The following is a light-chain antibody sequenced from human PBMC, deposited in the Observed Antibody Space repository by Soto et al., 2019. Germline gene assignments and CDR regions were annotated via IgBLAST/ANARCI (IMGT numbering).Light chain of an antibody. V-gene: IGLV1-44*01. Sequence: QSVPTQPPSASGTPGQRVTISCSGTSSNIGSNTVSWYQQVPGTAPKLLIYSNYQRPSGVPDRFSGSKSGTSASLAISGLQSEDEAAYYCAAWDDSLNGQVVFGGGTKVTVL. CDR2: SNY. CDR3: AAWDDSLNGQVV. CDR1: SSNIGSNT. J-gene: IGLJ2*01.